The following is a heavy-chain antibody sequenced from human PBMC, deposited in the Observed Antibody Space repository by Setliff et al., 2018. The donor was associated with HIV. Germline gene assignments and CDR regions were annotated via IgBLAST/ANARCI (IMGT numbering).Heavy chain of an antibody. CDR1: GFSVSTYW. CDR3: VVGHYRASSG. D-gene: IGHD6-6*01. CDR2: IKKDGSEK. V-gene: IGHV3-7*03. Sequence: PGGSLRLSCAASGFSVSTYWMNWVRQAPGKGLEWVANIKKDGSEKNVADHVKGRFTISRDNADNSLFLQMASMRVDDPGVYYCVVGHYRASSGWGQGTMVTVSS. J-gene: IGHJ4*02.